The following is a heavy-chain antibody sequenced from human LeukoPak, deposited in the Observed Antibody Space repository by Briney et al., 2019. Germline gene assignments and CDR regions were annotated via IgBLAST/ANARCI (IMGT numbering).Heavy chain of an antibody. CDR2: ISSSSSYI. CDR1: GFTFSSYS. V-gene: IGHV3-21*01. D-gene: IGHD2-2*02. J-gene: IGHJ4*02. Sequence: GGSLRLSCAASGFTFSSYSMNWVRQAPGKGLEWVSSISSSSSYIYYADSVKGRFTISRDNAKNSLYLQMNSQRAEDTAVYYCASSYCSSTSCYTGYFDYWGQGTLVTVSS. CDR3: ASSYCSSTSCYTGYFDY.